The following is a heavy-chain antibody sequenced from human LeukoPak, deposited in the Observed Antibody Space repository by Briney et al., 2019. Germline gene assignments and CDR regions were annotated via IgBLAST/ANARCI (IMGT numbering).Heavy chain of an antibody. J-gene: IGHJ5*02. CDR2: ISYDGSNK. CDR3: APDHYYDSSGYPISYNWFDP. CDR1: GFTFSSYG. V-gene: IGHV3-30*03. Sequence: GGPLRLSCAASGFTFSSYGMHWVRQAPGKGLEWVAVISYDGSNKYYADSVKGRFTISRDNSKNTLYLQMNSLRAEDTAVYYCAPDHYYDSSGYPISYNWFDPWGQGTLVTVSS. D-gene: IGHD3-22*01.